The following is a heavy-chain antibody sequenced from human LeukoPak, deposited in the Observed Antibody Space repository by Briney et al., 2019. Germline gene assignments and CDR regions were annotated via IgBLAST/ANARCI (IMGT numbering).Heavy chain of an antibody. CDR3: ARGHYYGSGSYLLDY. D-gene: IGHD3-10*01. V-gene: IGHV1-69*06. CDR1: GGTFSSYA. CDR2: IIPIFGTA. Sequence: SVKVSCKASGGTFSSYAISWVRQAPGQGLEWMGGIIPIFGTANYAPKFQGRVTITADKSTSTAYMELSSLRSEDTAVYYCARGHYYGSGSYLLDYWGQGTLVTVSS. J-gene: IGHJ4*02.